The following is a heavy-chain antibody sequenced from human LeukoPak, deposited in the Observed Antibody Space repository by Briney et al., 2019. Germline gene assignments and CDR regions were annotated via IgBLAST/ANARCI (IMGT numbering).Heavy chain of an antibody. V-gene: IGHV3-30*02. CDR1: GFTFSSYG. J-gene: IGHJ4*02. CDR3: AKDRIVSRMVRGVIDY. Sequence: GGSLRLSCAASGFTFSSYGMHWVRQAPGKGLEWVAFIRYDGSNKYYADSVKGRFAISRDNSKNTLYLQMNGLRAEDTAVYYCAKDRIVSRMVRGVIDYWGQGTLVTVSS. D-gene: IGHD3-10*01. CDR2: IRYDGSNK.